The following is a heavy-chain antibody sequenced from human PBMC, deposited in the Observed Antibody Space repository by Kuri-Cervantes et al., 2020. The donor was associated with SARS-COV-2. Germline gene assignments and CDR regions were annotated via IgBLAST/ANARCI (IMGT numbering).Heavy chain of an antibody. CDR3: ARVVGYSSSWYYFDY. CDR1: GFTVSSNY. CDR2: IYSGGST. Sequence: GGSLRLSFAASGFTVSSNYMSWVRQAPGRGLEWVSVIYSGGSTYYADSVKGRFTISRDNSKNTLYLQMNSLRAEDTAVYYCARVVGYSSSWYYFDYWGQGTLVTVSS. J-gene: IGHJ4*02. D-gene: IGHD6-13*01. V-gene: IGHV3-53*01.